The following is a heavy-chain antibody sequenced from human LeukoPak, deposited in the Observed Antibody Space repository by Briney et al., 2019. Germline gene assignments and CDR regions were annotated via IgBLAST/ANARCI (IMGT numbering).Heavy chain of an antibody. CDR1: GGSISSGDYY. V-gene: IGHV4-30-4*01. Sequence: SETLSLTCTVSGGSISSGDYYWSWIRQPPGKGLEWIGYIYYSGSTYYNPSLKSRVTISVDTSKNLFSLKLSSVTAADTAVYYCARGDYGDYPCFDIWGQGTMVTVSS. D-gene: IGHD4-17*01. CDR3: ARGDYGDYPCFDI. CDR2: IYYSGST. J-gene: IGHJ3*02.